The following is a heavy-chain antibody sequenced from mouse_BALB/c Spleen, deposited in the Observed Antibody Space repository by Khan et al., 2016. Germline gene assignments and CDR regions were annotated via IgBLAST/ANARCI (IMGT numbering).Heavy chain of an antibody. J-gene: IGHJ3*01. CDR2: NYPGDGMI. Sequence: QVQLKQFGPELVKPGASVKMSCKASGYAFTSYYIHWVKQRPGQGLEWIGWNYPGDGMINYNEKFRGRTTLTADKSSSTAYMLLSSLTSEDSAIYFCARVYDGYSAWFGYWGQGTLVTVSA. D-gene: IGHD2-3*01. CDR1: GYAFTSYY. V-gene: IGHV1S56*01. CDR3: ARVYDGYSAWFGY.